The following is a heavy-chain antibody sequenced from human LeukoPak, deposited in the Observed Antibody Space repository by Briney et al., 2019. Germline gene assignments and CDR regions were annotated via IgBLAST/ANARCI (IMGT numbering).Heavy chain of an antibody. D-gene: IGHD3-22*01. V-gene: IGHV3-21*01. Sequence: TSGGSLRLSCAASGFTFSSYSMNWVRQAPGKGLEWVSSISSSSYIYYADSVKGRFTISRDNAKNSLYLQMNSLRAEDTAVYYCARGGLFTMIVILWGQGTLVTVSS. CDR2: ISSSSYI. CDR1: GFTFSSYS. J-gene: IGHJ4*02. CDR3: ARGGLFTMIVIL.